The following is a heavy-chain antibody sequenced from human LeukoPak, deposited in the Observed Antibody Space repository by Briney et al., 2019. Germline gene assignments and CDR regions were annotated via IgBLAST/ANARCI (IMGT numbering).Heavy chain of an antibody. CDR2: ISGSGGST. D-gene: IGHD3-10*01. Sequence: AGGSLRLSCAASGFTFSSYAMSWVRQAPGKGLEWVSAISGSGGSTYYADSVKGRFTISRDNSKNTLYLQMNSLRAVDTAVYYCARRFSGVVSGVTFDLWGQGTMVTVSS. V-gene: IGHV3-23*01. CDR1: GFTFSSYA. J-gene: IGHJ3*01. CDR3: ARRFSGVVSGVTFDL.